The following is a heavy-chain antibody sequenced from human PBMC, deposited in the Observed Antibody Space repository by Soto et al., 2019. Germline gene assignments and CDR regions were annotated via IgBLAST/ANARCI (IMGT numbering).Heavy chain of an antibody. J-gene: IGHJ4*02. Sequence: GASVKVSCKASGYTFTTYAIHWVRLAPGQRLEWMGWINAGNGNTKYSQKFQGRVTITRDTSASTAYMELSSLRSEDTAVYYCARAVAVAADFDYWGQGTLVTVSS. CDR2: INAGNGNT. V-gene: IGHV1-3*01. CDR3: ARAVAVAADFDY. D-gene: IGHD6-19*01. CDR1: GYTFTTYA.